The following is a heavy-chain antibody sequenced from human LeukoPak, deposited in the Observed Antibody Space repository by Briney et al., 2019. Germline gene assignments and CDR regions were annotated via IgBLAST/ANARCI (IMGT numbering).Heavy chain of an antibody. J-gene: IGHJ4*02. CDR3: ARGTRAGPLF. CDR1: GFTFSSYS. Sequence: GGSLRLSCAASGFTFSSYSMNWVRQAPGKGLEWVSYISSSSSTIYYADSVKGRFTISRDNAKNSLYLQMNSLRAEDTAVYYCARGTRAGPLFWGQGTPVTVSS. D-gene: IGHD1-14*01. V-gene: IGHV3-48*01. CDR2: ISSSSSTI.